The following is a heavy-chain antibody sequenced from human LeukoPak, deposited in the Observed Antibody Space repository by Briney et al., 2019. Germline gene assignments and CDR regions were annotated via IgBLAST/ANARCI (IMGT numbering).Heavy chain of an antibody. J-gene: IGHJ5*02. D-gene: IGHD3-10*01. Sequence: SETLSLTCAVYGGSFSGYYWSWIRQPPGKGLEWIGEINHSGSTNYNPSLKSRVTISVDTSKNQFSLKLSSVTAADTAVYYCARVAGYYGSGSYNTWGQGTLVTVS. CDR3: ARVAGYYGSGSYNT. V-gene: IGHV4-34*01. CDR1: GGSFSGYY. CDR2: INHSGST.